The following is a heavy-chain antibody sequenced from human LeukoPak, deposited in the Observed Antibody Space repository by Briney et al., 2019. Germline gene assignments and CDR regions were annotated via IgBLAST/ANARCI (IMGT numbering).Heavy chain of an antibody. CDR2: MNPNSGNT. V-gene: IGHV1-8*01. CDR1: GYTFTSYD. D-gene: IGHD1-26*01. J-gene: IGHJ6*02. Sequence: ASVKVSCKASGYTFTSYDINWVRQATGQGLEWMGWMNPNSGNTGYAQKFQGRVTMTRSTSISTAYMELSSLRSEDTAVYYCARNFGGATSSYYYGMDVWGQGTTVTVSS. CDR3: ARNFGGATSSYYYGMDV.